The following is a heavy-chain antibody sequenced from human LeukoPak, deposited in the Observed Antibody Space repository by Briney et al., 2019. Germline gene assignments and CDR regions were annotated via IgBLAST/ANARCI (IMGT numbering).Heavy chain of an antibody. CDR3: ARDPPGYSSGWGFDY. V-gene: IGHV3-23*01. Sequence: GGSLRLSCAASRFTFSSYAMSWVRQAPGKGLEWVSTISGSGGSTYYADSVKGRFTISRDNAKNSLYLQMNSLRAEDTAVYYCARDPPGYSSGWGFDYWGQGTLVTVSS. CDR1: RFTFSSYA. CDR2: ISGSGGST. J-gene: IGHJ4*02. D-gene: IGHD6-19*01.